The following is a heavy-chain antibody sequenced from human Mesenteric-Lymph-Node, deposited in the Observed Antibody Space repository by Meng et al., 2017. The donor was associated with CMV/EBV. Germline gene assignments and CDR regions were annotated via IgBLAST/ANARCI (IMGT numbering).Heavy chain of an antibody. D-gene: IGHD3-10*01. CDR2: ISGSTITT. CDR1: GFTFSSFA. J-gene: IGHJ4*02. Sequence: GGSLRLSCEASGFTFSSFAMSWVRQAPGKGLEWVSGISGSTITTYYADSVKGRFTISRDNSKNTLYLQMNSLRVEDTAVYYCAKTYYYGSGSSGPIDYWGQGTLVTVSS. V-gene: IGHV3-23*01. CDR3: AKTYYYGSGSSGPIDY.